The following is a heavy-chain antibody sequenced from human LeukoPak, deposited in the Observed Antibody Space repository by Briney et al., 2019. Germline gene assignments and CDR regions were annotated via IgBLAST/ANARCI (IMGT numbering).Heavy chain of an antibody. J-gene: IGHJ4*02. Sequence: SVKVSCKASGGTFSSYTISWVRQAPGQGLEWMGRIIPILGIANYAQKFQGRVTITADKSTSTAYMELSSLRSEDTAVYYCARLGPGYYDFWSGYYYWGQGTLATVSS. V-gene: IGHV1-69*02. CDR1: GGTFSSYT. CDR3: ARLGPGYYDFWSGYYY. D-gene: IGHD3-3*01. CDR2: IIPILGIA.